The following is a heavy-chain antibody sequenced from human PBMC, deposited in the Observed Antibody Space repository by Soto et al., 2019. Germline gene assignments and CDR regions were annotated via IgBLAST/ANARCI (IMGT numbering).Heavy chain of an antibody. CDR1: GGSISSGDYC. D-gene: IGHD3-9*01. CDR3: ARTYYDILTGYYQTPGYYYGMDV. V-gene: IGHV4-30-4*01. CDR2: IYYSGST. Sequence: PSETLPLTCTVSGGSISSGDYCWSWIRQPPGKGLEWIGYIYYSGSTYYNPSLKSRVTISVDTSKNQFSLKLSSVTAADTAVYYCARTYYDILTGYYQTPGYYYGMDVWGQGTTVTVSS. J-gene: IGHJ6*02.